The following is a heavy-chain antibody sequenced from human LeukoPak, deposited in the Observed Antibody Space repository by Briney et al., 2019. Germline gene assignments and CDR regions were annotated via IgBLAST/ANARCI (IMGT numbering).Heavy chain of an antibody. CDR1: GYTFTSYG. D-gene: IGHD3-22*01. Sequence: GASVTVSCKASGYTFTSYGISWVRQAPGQGLEWMGGIIPIFGTANYAQKFQGRVTVTADESTSTAYMELSSLRSEDTAVYYCANGGDDSGGYYAPRFDYWGQGTLVTVSS. V-gene: IGHV1-69*13. J-gene: IGHJ4*02. CDR2: IIPIFGTA. CDR3: ANGGDDSGGYYAPRFDY.